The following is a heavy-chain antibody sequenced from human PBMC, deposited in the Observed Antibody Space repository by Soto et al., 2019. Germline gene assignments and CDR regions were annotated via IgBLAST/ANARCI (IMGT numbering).Heavy chain of an antibody. CDR1: GLTFSGSA. D-gene: IGHD5-12*01. V-gene: IGHV3-73*02. CDR3: TRISGYLHNDYGMVV. J-gene: IGHJ6*02. Sequence: EVQLVESGGGLVQPGGSLKLSCAASGLTFSGSAIHWVRQASGKGLEWVGRISSKANSYATAYAASVKGRFTISRDDSKNTAYLQMNSLQTEDTAVYYCTRISGYLHNDYGMVVWGQGTTVTVSS. CDR2: ISSKANSYAT.